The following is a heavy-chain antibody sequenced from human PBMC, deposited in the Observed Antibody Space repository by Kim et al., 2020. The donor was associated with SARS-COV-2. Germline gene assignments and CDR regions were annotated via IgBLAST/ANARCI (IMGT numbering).Heavy chain of an antibody. CDR3: ASRTDFYYAMHA. CDR2: ISISGSHI. V-gene: IGHV3-21*01. Sequence: GGSLRLSCAASGFTFSNYFMWVRQTPGKGLEWVASISISGSHIYYADSVKGRFTISRDSAKRSVSLQMNSLRAEDTAVYFCASRTDFYYAMHAWGQGTKVTVSS. J-gene: IGHJ6*02. CDR1: GFTFSNYF.